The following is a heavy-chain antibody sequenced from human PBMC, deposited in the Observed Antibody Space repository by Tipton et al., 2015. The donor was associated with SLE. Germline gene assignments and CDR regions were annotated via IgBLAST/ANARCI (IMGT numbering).Heavy chain of an antibody. CDR3: ARGGILTGYYFYFDY. J-gene: IGHJ4*02. D-gene: IGHD3-9*01. CDR2: INHSGST. CDR1: GGSISSNNYY. Sequence: TLSLTCTVSGGSISSNNYYWDWIRQPPGKGLEWIGEINHSGSTNYNPSLKSRVTISVDTSKNQFSLKLSSVTAADTAVYYCARGGILTGYYFYFDYWGQGTLVTVSS. V-gene: IGHV4-39*07.